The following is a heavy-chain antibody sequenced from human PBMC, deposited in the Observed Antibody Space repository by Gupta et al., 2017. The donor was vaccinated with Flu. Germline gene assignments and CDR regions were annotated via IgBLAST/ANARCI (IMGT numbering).Heavy chain of an antibody. CDR1: GFTVSSNY. CDR2: IYSGGST. CDR3: ARGAVDILTGYYPDYYFDY. J-gene: IGHJ4*02. Sequence: EVQLVESGGGLVQLGGSLRLSCAASGFTVSSNYMSWVGQAPGKGLEWVSVIYSGGSTYYADSVKGRVTISRDNSKNTLYLQMNSLRAEDTAVYYCARGAVDILTGYYPDYYFDYWGQGTLVTVSS. V-gene: IGHV3-66*02. D-gene: IGHD3-9*01.